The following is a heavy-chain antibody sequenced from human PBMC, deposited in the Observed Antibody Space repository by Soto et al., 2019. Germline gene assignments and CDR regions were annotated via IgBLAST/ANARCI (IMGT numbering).Heavy chain of an antibody. D-gene: IGHD3-9*01. J-gene: IGHJ6*03. CDR1: GGSFSGYY. V-gene: IGHV4-34*01. CDR3: ASGKNYDILTCYYTQPHHYYMDV. Sequence: SETLSLTCAVYGGSFSGYYWSWIRQPPGKGLEWIGEINHSGSTNYNPSLKSRVTISVDTSKNQFSLKLSSVTAADTAVYYCASGKNYDILTCYYTQPHHYYMDVWGKGTTVPVAS. CDR2: INHSGST.